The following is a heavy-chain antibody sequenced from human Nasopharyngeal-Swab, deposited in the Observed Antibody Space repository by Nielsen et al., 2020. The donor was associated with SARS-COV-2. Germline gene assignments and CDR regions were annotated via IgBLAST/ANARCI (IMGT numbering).Heavy chain of an antibody. V-gene: IGHV5-51*01. Sequence: GESLKLSCKGSGYSFPSYWLGLVRQMPGKGLEWLGIIYPGDSDTRYSPSFEGQVTISADKSISTAYLQWSSLKASDTAMYYCARQRQYCSGGSCYSKWFDPWGQGTLVTVSS. CDR1: GYSFPSYW. J-gene: IGHJ5*02. CDR3: ARQRQYCSGGSCYSKWFDP. CDR2: IYPGDSDT. D-gene: IGHD2-15*01.